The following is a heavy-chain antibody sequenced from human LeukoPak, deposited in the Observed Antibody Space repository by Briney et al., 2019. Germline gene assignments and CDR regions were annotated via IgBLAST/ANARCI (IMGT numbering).Heavy chain of an antibody. Sequence: PGGSLRLSCAASGFTFSSYAMSWVRQAPGKGLEWVSAISGSGGNTYYADSVKGRFTISRDNAKNSLYLQMSSLRAEDTAVYYCARSTAGLDYWGQGTLVTVSS. V-gene: IGHV3-23*01. J-gene: IGHJ4*02. CDR2: ISGSGGNT. CDR1: GFTFSSYA. CDR3: ARSTAGLDY. D-gene: IGHD1-1*01.